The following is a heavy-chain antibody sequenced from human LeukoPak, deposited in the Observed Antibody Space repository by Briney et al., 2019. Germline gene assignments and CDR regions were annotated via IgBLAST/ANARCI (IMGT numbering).Heavy chain of an antibody. V-gene: IGHV1-18*01. CDR1: GYTFSSYG. J-gene: IGHJ4*02. CDR3: ARRQGTTLNFDY. CDR2: INAYNGNT. Sequence: GASVKVSCKASGYTFSSYGFSWVRQAPGQGLEWMGWINAYNGNTNYAQNLQGRVTMTTDTSTSTAYMELRSLRSDDTAVYCCARRQGTTLNFDYWGQGTLVTVSS. D-gene: IGHD1-1*01.